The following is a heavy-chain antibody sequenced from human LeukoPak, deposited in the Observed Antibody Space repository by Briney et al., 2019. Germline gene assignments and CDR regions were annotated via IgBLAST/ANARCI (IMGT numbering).Heavy chain of an antibody. CDR2: LNPYSGAT. D-gene: IGHD4-17*01. Sequence: ASVKVSCKASAYTFADYFIHWVRQAPGQGLEWMGWLNPYSGATNYARRCHGRVTMTRDTSISTAYLELSSLTSDDTALYYCARARTTVTTREFDPWGQGTLVTVSS. V-gene: IGHV1-2*02. CDR1: AYTFADYF. CDR3: ARARTTVTTREFDP. J-gene: IGHJ5*02.